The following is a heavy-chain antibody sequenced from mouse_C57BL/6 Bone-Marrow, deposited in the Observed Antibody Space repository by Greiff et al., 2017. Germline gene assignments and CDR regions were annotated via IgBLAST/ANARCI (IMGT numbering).Heavy chain of an antibody. CDR2: IYPRSGNT. CDR3: VGLYYGSPYWYFDV. V-gene: IGHV1-81*01. CDR1: GYTFTSYG. Sequence: QVQLQQSGAELARPGASVKLSCKASGYTFTSYGISWVKQRTGQGLEWIGEIYPRSGNTYYNEKFKGKATLTADKSSSTAYMELRSLTSEDSAVYFCVGLYYGSPYWYFDVWGTGTTVTVSS. D-gene: IGHD1-1*01. J-gene: IGHJ1*03.